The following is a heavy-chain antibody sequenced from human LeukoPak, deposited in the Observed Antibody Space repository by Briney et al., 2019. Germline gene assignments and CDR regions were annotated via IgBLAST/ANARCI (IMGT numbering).Heavy chain of an antibody. Sequence: SGTLSLTCTVSGGSISSGGYYWSWIRQHPGKGLEWIGYIYYSGSTYCNPSLKSRVTISVDTSKNQFSLKLSSVTAADTAVYYCARGIIAAAGNIDYWGQGTLVTVSS. CDR2: IYYSGST. CDR1: GGSISSGGYY. J-gene: IGHJ4*02. V-gene: IGHV4-31*03. CDR3: ARGIIAAAGNIDY. D-gene: IGHD6-13*01.